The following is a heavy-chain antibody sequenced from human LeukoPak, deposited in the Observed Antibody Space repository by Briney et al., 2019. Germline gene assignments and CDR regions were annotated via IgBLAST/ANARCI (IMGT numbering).Heavy chain of an antibody. CDR2: IKQDGSEK. CDR3: ARIEYCGGDCYTPSRADYFHH. J-gene: IGHJ1*01. Sequence: GGSLRLSCVASGFTFSSYWMSWVRQAPGKGLEWVADIKQDGSEKSYVDSVKGRFTISRDNAENSLYLQINSLRAEDTALYYCARIEYCGGDCYTPSRADYFHHWGQGTLVTVSS. D-gene: IGHD2-21*01. CDR1: GFTFSSYW. V-gene: IGHV3-7*01.